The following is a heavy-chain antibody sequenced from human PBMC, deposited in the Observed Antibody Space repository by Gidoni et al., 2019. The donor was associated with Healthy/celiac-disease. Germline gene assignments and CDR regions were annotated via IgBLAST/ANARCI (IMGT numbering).Heavy chain of an antibody. CDR1: GGSISSISYY. D-gene: IGHD2-21*01. CDR2: IYYSGST. V-gene: IGHV4-39*01. J-gene: IGHJ4*02. Sequence: QLQLQESGPGLVKPSETLSLTCTVSGGSISSISYYWGWIRQPPGKGLEWIGSIYYSGSTYYNPSLKSRVTISVDTSKNQFSLKLSSVTAADTAVYYCARHVVGAFDYWGQGTLVTVSS. CDR3: ARHVVGAFDY.